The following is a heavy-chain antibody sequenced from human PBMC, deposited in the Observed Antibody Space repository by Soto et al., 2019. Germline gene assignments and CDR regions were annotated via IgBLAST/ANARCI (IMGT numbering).Heavy chain of an antibody. J-gene: IGHJ6*02. CDR2: IYYSGST. CDR3: ARDIVVVVSATRNYYAMDG. CDR1: GGSISHGDYY. V-gene: IGHV4-30-4*01. Sequence: SETRSLTCTVSGGSISHGDYYWSWIRKPPGKGLEWIGYIYYSGSTYYNPSLKSRVTISVDTSKNQFSLNLNSVTAADTAVYYCARDIVVVVSATRNYYAMDGRGQGTTGTVSS. D-gene: IGHD2-15*01.